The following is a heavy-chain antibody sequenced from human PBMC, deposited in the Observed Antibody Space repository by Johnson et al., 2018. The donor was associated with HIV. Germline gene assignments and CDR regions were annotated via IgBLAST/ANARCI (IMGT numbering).Heavy chain of an antibody. V-gene: IGHV3-7*01. CDR3: AKDMREMECEEWASDYYDFGRDQPCQDPRGVVGIFDI. J-gene: IGHJ3*02. CDR2: IKQDGSEK. Sequence: VQVVESGGGLVQPGGSLRLSCAASGFTFSSYWMSWVRQAPGKGLEWVANIKQDGSEKYYAASVRGRFRISRDNSNNTLYLQMNSLRAEDTALYYCAKDMREMECEEWASDYYDFGRDQPCQDPRGVVGIFDIWGQGTMVTVSS. D-gene: IGHD3-3*01. CDR1: GFTFSSYW.